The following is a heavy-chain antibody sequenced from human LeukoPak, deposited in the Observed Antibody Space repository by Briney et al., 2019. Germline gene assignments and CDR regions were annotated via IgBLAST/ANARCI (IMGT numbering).Heavy chain of an antibody. Sequence: GSLRLSCAASGFTFNRSWMNWVRQAPGKGLEWVANMDPSGSQKRYVDSVEGRFTISKDNPGASLYLDVHSLRAEDTAIYYCAIWTSGNYWGQGTLVTVSS. D-gene: IGHD1-1*01. J-gene: IGHJ4*02. CDR3: AIWTSGNY. CDR2: MDPSGSQK. CDR1: GFTFNRSW. V-gene: IGHV3-7*01.